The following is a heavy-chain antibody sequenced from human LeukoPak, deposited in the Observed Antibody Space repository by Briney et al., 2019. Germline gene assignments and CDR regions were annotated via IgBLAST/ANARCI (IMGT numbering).Heavy chain of an antibody. CDR1: GFTFNTYV. CDR3: AREANAFDI. CDR2: LSQDGSNQ. Sequence: GGSLRLSCAASGFTFNTYVMHRVRQAPGKGLEWVAGLSQDGSNQYYADSVKGRFTISRDNSKNTLYVQMNSLTIDDTAVYFCAREANAFDIWGQGTMVTVSS. V-gene: IGHV3-30-3*01. J-gene: IGHJ3*02.